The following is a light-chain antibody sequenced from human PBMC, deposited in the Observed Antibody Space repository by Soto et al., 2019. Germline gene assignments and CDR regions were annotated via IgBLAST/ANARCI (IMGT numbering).Light chain of an antibody. CDR2: DVS. J-gene: IGLJ1*01. V-gene: IGLV2-14*01. CDR3: SSYTTSNTRQIV. Sequence: QSVLTQPASVSGSPGQSITISCTGTSSDVCGYNYVSWYQQHPGKAPKFIIYDVSNRPSGVSNRFSGSKSGNTASLTISGLQAEDEADYYCSSYTTSNTRQIVFGTGTKVTV. CDR1: SSDVCGYNY.